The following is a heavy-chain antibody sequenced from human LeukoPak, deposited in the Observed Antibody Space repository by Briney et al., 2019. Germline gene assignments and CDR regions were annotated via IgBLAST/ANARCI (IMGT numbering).Heavy chain of an antibody. CDR2: INHSGST. D-gene: IGHD6-13*01. CDR3: ARGRYSSSWYSRGLGY. J-gene: IGHJ4*02. CDR1: GGSSSGYY. V-gene: IGHV4-34*01. Sequence: SETLSLTCAVYGGSSSGYYWSWIRQPPGKGLEWIGEINHSGSTNYNPSLKSRVTISVDTSKNQFSLKLSSVTAAYTAVYYCARGRYSSSWYSRGLGYWGQGTLVTVSS.